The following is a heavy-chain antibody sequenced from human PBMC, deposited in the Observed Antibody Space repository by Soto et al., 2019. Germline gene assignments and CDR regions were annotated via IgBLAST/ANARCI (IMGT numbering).Heavy chain of an antibody. J-gene: IGHJ3*02. CDR1: GYRFTSFW. CDR3: ARPERGGSRDAFDI. Sequence: GESLKISCKGSGYRFTSFWLNWVRQIPGKGLEWMGRIDPSDSFINYSPPFEGHVTISADKSISTAYLQWSSLQASDTAIYYCARPERGGSRDAFDIWGQGTMVTVSS. D-gene: IGHD2-15*01. V-gene: IGHV5-10-1*01. CDR2: IDPSDSFI.